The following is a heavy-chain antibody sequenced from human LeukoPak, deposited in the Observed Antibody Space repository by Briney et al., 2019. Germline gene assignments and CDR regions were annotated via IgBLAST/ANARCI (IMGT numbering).Heavy chain of an antibody. V-gene: IGHV4-34*01. Sequence: SETLSLTCTVSGGSFNRSGYYWGWIRQPPGKGLEWIGEINHSGSTNYNPSLKSRVTISVDTSKNQFSLKLSSVTAADTAVYYCARAAPPDYWGQGTLVTVSS. CDR1: GGSFNRSGYY. D-gene: IGHD6-6*01. J-gene: IGHJ4*02. CDR3: ARAAPPDY. CDR2: INHSGST.